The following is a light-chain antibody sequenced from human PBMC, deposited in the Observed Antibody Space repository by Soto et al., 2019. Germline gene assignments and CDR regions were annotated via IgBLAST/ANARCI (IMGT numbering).Light chain of an antibody. CDR3: QQYDTLLA. Sequence: DIQMTQSPSSLSASVGDRVTITFQASQVISNYLNWYQQKPGKAPTLLIYDASNLETGVPSRFSGSGSGTEFTFTISSLQPEDVATYYCQQYDTLLAFGQGTRLEIK. CDR1: QVISNY. CDR2: DAS. J-gene: IGKJ5*01. V-gene: IGKV1-33*01.